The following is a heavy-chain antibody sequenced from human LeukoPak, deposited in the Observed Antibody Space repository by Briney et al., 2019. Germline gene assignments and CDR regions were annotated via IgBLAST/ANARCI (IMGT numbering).Heavy chain of an antibody. Sequence: WETLSLTCTVSGGSISSYYWSWIRQPPGKGLEWIGYIYYSGSTNYNPSLKSRVTISVDTSKNQFSLKLSSVTAADTAVYYCARDRGGSYEFDYWGPGTLVTVSS. D-gene: IGHD1-26*01. V-gene: IGHV4-59*01. J-gene: IGHJ4*02. CDR3: ARDRGGSYEFDY. CDR2: IYYSGST. CDR1: GGSISSYY.